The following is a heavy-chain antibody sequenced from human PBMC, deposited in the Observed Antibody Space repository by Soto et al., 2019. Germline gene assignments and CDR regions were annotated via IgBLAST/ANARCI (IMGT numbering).Heavy chain of an antibody. J-gene: IGHJ5*02. V-gene: IGHV4-59*01. CDR2: IYHSGTT. Sequence: QVQVQESGPGLVKPSETLSLTCTVSGGSISNYYWSWIRQSPGKGLEWIANIYHSGTTNYNLSLRGGVSISIDSSKTQVSLRLKSVPAADTAVYYCARGGYRTLAWFDPWGQGTLVTVSS. CDR3: ARGGYRTLAWFDP. CDR1: GGSISNYY. D-gene: IGHD5-18*01.